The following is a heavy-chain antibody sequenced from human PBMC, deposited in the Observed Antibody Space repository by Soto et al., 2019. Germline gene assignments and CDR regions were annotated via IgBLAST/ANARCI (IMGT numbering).Heavy chain of an antibody. CDR2: INSDGSST. CDR1: GFTFSTFW. V-gene: IGHV3-74*01. J-gene: IGHJ4*02. CDR3: ARDFEY. Sequence: EGQLVESGGGLVQPGGSGRLSCEASGFTFSTFWMHWVRQAPGKGLVWVSRINSDGSSTNYADSVKGRVTISRDNAKNTLYLQLNSLRPEDTAVYYCARDFEYWGQGTLVTVSS.